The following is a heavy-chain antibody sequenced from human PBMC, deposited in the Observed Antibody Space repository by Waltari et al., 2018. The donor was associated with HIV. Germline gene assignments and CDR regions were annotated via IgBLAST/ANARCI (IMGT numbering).Heavy chain of an antibody. CDR3: ARQWLALYFDY. V-gene: IGHV4-39*07. J-gene: IGHJ4*02. D-gene: IGHD6-19*01. CDR2: IFYSGNC. CDR1: GCSISSRDYY. Sequence: QLHVQESGPGLVKPSETLSLTCTVSGCSISSRDYYWGWIRQPPGKGLEWIGIIFYSGNCYSNPSLKSRVTISVDTSKSQFSLNLSSVTAADTAVYYCARQWLALYFDYWGQGTLVTVSS.